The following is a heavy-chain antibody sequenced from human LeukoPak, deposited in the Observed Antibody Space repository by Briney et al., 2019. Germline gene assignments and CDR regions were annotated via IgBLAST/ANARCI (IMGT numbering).Heavy chain of an antibody. Sequence: PGRSLRLSCAASGFTFSSYGMHWVRQAPGKGLEWVAVIWYDGSNKYYADSVKGRFTISRDNSKNTLYLQMNSLRAEDTAVYYCARPRDINQDYYYGMDVWGQGTTVTVSS. CDR2: IWYDGSNK. CDR1: GFTFSSYG. J-gene: IGHJ6*02. CDR3: ARPRDINQDYYYGMDV. V-gene: IGHV3-33*01. D-gene: IGHD2-15*01.